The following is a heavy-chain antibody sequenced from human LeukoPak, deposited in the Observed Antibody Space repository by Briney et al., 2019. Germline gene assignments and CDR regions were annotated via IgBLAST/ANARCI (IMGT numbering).Heavy chain of an antibody. D-gene: IGHD6-13*01. CDR3: ARGPRKTYSSSWYHDY. CDR2: IYYSGST. J-gene: IGHJ4*02. CDR1: GGSISSSSYY. V-gene: IGHV4-39*07. Sequence: SETLSLTCTVSGGSISSSSYYWGWIRQPPGKGLEWIGSIYYSGSTYYNPSLKSRVTISVDTSKNQFSLKLSSVTAADTAVYYCARGPRKTYSSSWYHDYWGQGTLVTVSS.